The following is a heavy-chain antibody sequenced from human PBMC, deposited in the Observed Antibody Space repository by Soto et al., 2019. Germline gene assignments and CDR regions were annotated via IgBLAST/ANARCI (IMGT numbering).Heavy chain of an antibody. CDR1: GGSISRGGYY. CDR2: TYNSVST. J-gene: IGHJ5*02. V-gene: IGHV4-31*03. Sequence: SETLSLTCTVSGGSISRGGYYWSWIRQNPGKGLGWIGYTYNSVSTYYNPSLKSRVTISVDTSKNQFSLKLTSVTAADTAVYYCARDPAPWGQGTLVTVSS. CDR3: ARDPAP.